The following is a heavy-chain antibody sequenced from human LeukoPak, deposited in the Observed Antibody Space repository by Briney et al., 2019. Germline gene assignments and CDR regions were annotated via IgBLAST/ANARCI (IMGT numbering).Heavy chain of an antibody. Sequence: GGSLRLSCAASGFTFSSYSMNWVRQAPGKGLEWVSSISSSSYIYYADSVKGRFTISRDNAKNSLYLQMNSLRAEDTAVYYCARDPAYDSSGYCDYWGQGTLVTVSS. J-gene: IGHJ4*02. D-gene: IGHD3-22*01. CDR2: ISSSSYI. CDR3: ARDPAYDSSGYCDY. V-gene: IGHV3-21*01. CDR1: GFTFSSYS.